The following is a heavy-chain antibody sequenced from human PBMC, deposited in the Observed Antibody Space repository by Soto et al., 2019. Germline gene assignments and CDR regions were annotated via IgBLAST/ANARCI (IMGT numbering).Heavy chain of an antibody. CDR1: GYTFSTST. CDR3: AIANYGDDDY. J-gene: IGHJ4*02. V-gene: IGHV1-18*04. Sequence: LVQSGAEAKKPGTSVKASCKASGYTFSTSTIIWVRQAPGQGLEWLGWIKAYSGNTNYAPKLQGRVTMTTDTSTSTAYLELRSLTNDDTAMYYCAIANYGDDDYWGQGTLVTVSS. D-gene: IGHD4-17*01. CDR2: IKAYSGNT.